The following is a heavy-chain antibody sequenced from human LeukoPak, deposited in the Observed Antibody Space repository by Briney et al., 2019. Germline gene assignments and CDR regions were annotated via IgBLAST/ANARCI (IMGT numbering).Heavy chain of an antibody. D-gene: IGHD3-22*01. V-gene: IGHV1-2*02. CDR1: GYTFSTYA. J-gene: IGHJ4*02. Sequence: GASVKLSCKASGYTFSTYAMNWVRQAPGQGLEWMGWINPNSGGTNYAQKFQGRVTMTRDTSITTAYMELSRLRSDDTAVYYCARGPAVSSGYYPRWGYWGQGTLVTVSS. CDR3: ARGPAVSSGYYPRWGY. CDR2: INPNSGGT.